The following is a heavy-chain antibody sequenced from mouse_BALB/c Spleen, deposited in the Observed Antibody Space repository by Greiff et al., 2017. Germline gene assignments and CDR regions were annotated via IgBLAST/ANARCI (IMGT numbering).Heavy chain of an antibody. J-gene: IGHJ2*01. CDR2: IYPGDGDT. V-gene: IGHV1-82*01. CDR1: GYAFSSSW. Sequence: VQVVESGPELVKPGASVKISCKASGYAFSSSWMNWVKQRPGQGLEWIGRIYPGDGDTNYNGKFKGKATLTADKSSSTAYMQLSSLTSVDSAVYFCARRGFYYDYESFDYWGQGTTLTVSS. D-gene: IGHD2-4*01. CDR3: ARRGFYYDYESFDY.